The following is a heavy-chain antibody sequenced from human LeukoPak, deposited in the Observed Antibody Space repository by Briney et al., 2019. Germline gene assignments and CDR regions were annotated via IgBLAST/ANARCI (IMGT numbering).Heavy chain of an antibody. J-gene: IGHJ4*02. D-gene: IGHD2/OR15-2a*01. CDR1: GGSISSSSYY. CDR2: INHSGST. Sequence: SETLSLTCTVSGGSISSSSYYWGWIRQPPGKGLEWIGEINHSGSTNYNPSLKSRVTISVDTSKNQFSLKLSSVTAADTAVYYCARDLREFARRFDYWGQGTLVTVSS. CDR3: ARDLREFARRFDY. V-gene: IGHV4-39*07.